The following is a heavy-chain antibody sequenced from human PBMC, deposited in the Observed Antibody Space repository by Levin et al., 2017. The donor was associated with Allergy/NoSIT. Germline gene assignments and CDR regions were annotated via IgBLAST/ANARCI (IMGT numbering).Heavy chain of an antibody. Sequence: GESLKISCTASGFTFGDYAMSWFRQAPGKGLEWVGFIRSKAYGGTTEYAASVKGRFTISRDDSKSIAYLQMNSLKTEDTAVYYCTSTPLGEYYDILTGYSSSYYYYMDVWGKGTTVTVSS. D-gene: IGHD3-9*01. CDR3: TSTPLGEYYDILTGYSSSYYYYMDV. CDR1: GFTFGDYA. CDR2: IRSKAYGGTT. V-gene: IGHV3-49*03. J-gene: IGHJ6*03.